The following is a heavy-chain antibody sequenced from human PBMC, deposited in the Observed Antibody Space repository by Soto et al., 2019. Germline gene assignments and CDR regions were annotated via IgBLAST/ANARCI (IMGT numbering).Heavy chain of an antibody. CDR2: ISAYNGNT. CDR1: GYTFTSYD. J-gene: IGHJ5*02. V-gene: IGHV1-18*01. Sequence: ASVKVSCKASGYTFTSYDINWVRQAPGQGLEWMGWISAYNGNTNYAQKLQGRVTMTTDTSTSTAYMELRSLRSDDTAVYYCARVKGSGYHNWFDPWGQGTQVTVSS. D-gene: IGHD3-22*01. CDR3: ARVKGSGYHNWFDP.